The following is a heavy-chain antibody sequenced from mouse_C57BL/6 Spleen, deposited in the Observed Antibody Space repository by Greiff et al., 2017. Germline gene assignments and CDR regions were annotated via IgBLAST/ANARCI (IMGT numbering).Heavy chain of an antibody. Sequence: DVKLVESEGGLVQPGSSMKLSCTASGFTFSDYYMAWVRQVPEKGLEWVANINYDGSSTYYLDSLKSRFIISKDNAKNILYLQMSSLKSEDTATXYCARERDYGSFFDYWGQGTTLTVSS. CDR1: GFTFSDYY. CDR2: INYDGSST. CDR3: ARERDYGSFFDY. J-gene: IGHJ2*01. V-gene: IGHV5-16*01. D-gene: IGHD1-1*01.